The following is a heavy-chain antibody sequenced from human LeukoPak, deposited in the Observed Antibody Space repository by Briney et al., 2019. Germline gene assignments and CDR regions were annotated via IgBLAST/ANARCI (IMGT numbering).Heavy chain of an antibody. CDR2: IYSGGST. V-gene: IGHV3-66*01. Sequence: GGSLRLSCAASGFTVSSNYMSWVRQAPGKGLEWVSVIYSGGSTYYADSVKGRFTISRDNSKNTLYLQMNSLRAEDTAVYYCARFVANWNPGGMDVWGQGTTVIVSS. CDR3: ARFVANWNPGGMDV. CDR1: GFTVSSNY. D-gene: IGHD1-20*01. J-gene: IGHJ6*02.